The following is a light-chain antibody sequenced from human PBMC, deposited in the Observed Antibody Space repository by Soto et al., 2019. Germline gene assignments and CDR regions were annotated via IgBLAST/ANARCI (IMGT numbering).Light chain of an antibody. J-gene: IGKJ5*01. CDR1: QDINKY. V-gene: IGKV1-9*01. Sequence: IQMTQSPSTLSGSVGDRVTITFRASQDINKYLAWYQQKPGEAPKLLIYFVSTLQSGVPSSFSGSGSGTEFTLTISDLQPEDFATYYCQHLTAYPITFGQGTRLEIK. CDR3: QHLTAYPIT. CDR2: FVS.